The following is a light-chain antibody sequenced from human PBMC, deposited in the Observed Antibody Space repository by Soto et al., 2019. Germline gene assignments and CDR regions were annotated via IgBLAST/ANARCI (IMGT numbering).Light chain of an antibody. Sequence: EIVLTQSPGTLSLSPEERATLSCKASQSVSSIYFAWYQQKHGQAPRLLIYGAYRRTNGIPDSFSGSGSGTDFTLTISRLELEDFAVYYCEQIGTSTPSTCGQGTRLEIK. CDR1: QSVSSIY. V-gene: IGKV3-20*01. J-gene: IGKJ5*01. CDR2: GAY. CDR3: EQIGTSTPST.